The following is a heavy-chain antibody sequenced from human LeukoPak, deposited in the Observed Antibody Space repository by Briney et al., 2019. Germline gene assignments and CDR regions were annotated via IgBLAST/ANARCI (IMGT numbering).Heavy chain of an antibody. Sequence: QPGGSLSLSCATSGFTFTDYYMSWIRQAPGKGLEWVSGISWNSGSIGYADSVKGRFTISRDNAKNSLYLQMNSLRAEDMALYYCAKGAHSKKWELLWESLLGAFDIWGQGTMVTVSS. CDR2: ISWNSGSI. D-gene: IGHD1-26*01. V-gene: IGHV3-9*03. CDR3: AKGAHSKKWELLWESLLGAFDI. J-gene: IGHJ3*02. CDR1: GFTFTDYY.